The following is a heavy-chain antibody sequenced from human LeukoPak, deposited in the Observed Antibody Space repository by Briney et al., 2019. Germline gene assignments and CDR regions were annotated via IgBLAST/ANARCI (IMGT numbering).Heavy chain of an antibody. CDR3: ATKQWLAPPPDS. Sequence: PGGSLGLSCAASGFTFSKYWMLWVRQAPGKGLDSVSRINTDGTVTTYADSVKGRFTVSRDNADNTMFLQMNSVRDEDTAVYYCATKQWLAPPPDSWGQGTPVTVSS. CDR2: INTDGTVT. V-gene: IGHV3-74*01. CDR1: GFTFSKYW. J-gene: IGHJ4*02. D-gene: IGHD6-19*01.